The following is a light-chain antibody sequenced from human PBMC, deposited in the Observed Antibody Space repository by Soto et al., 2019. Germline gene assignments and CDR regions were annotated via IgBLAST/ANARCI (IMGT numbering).Light chain of an antibody. V-gene: IGKV3-11*01. J-gene: IGKJ5*01. CDR2: GAS. CDR1: QSVGSN. Sequence: EIVMTQSPATLSVSPGERVTLSCRARQSVGSNLAWYQQKPGQAPRLLIYGASNRATGIPARFSGSGSGTDFTLTISSLEPEDFAVYYCQQRSNWPPITFGQGTRLEIK. CDR3: QQRSNWPPIT.